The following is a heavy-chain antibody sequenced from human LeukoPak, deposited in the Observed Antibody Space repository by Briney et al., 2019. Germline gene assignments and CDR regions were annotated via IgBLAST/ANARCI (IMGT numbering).Heavy chain of an antibody. CDR3: ARVSPVYTGNDFFDY. J-gene: IGHJ4*02. CDR2: IYQTGST. D-gene: IGHD5-12*01. Sequence: SETLSLTCAVSGYSINRANYWGWIRQPPGKGLEWIGSIYQTGSTYYNPSLKSRVTISVDTSKNQFSLELTSVTAADTAVYYCARVSPVYTGNDFFDYWGQGTLVTVSS. CDR1: GYSINRANY. V-gene: IGHV4-38-2*01.